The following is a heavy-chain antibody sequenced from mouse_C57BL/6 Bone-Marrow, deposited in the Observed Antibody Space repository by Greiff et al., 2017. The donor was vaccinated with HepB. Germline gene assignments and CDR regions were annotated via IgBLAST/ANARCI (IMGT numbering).Heavy chain of an antibody. CDR2: FHPYNDDT. D-gene: IGHD2-1*01. J-gene: IGHJ4*01. CDR3: ARGDYYGHYYAMDY. V-gene: IGHV1-47*01. Sequence: VKLMESGAELVKPGDSVKMSCKASGYTFTTYPIEWMKQNHGKSLEWIGNFHPYNDDTKYNEKFKGKATLTVEKSSSTVYLELSRLTSDDSAVYYCARGDYYGHYYAMDYWGQGTSVTVSS. CDR1: GYTFTTYP.